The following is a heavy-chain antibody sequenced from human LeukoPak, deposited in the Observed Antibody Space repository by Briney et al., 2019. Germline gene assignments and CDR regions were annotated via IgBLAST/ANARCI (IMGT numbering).Heavy chain of an antibody. CDR3: ARDISPYYYGSWRNLFDY. V-gene: IGHV3-7*03. CDR1: GFPFSTYW. Sequence: GGPLRLSCAASGFPFSTYWMSWVRQAPGKAGEWVANIKQDGSEKYYVDSVKGRFTISRDNAKKSLYLQMNSLRAEDTAVYYCARDISPYYYGSWRNLFDYWGQGTLVTVSS. D-gene: IGHD3-10*01. CDR2: IKQDGSEK. J-gene: IGHJ4*02.